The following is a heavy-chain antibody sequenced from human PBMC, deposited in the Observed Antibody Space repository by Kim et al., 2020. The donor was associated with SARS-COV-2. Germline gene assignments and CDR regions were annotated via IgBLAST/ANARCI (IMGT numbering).Heavy chain of an antibody. CDR3: ARDLTTVTTDYYYYGMDV. D-gene: IGHD4-17*01. V-gene: IGHV1-46*03. CDR1: GYTFTSYY. J-gene: IGHJ6*02. CDR2: INPSGGST. Sequence: ASVKVSCKASGYTFTSYYMHWVRQAPGQGLEWMGIINPSGGSTSYAQKFQGRFTMTRDTSTSTVYMELSSLRSEDTAVYSCARDLTTVTTDYYYYGMDVWGRGTSVTVSS.